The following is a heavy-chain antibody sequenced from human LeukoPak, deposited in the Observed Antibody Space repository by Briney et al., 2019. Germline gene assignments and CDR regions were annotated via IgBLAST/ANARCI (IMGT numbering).Heavy chain of an antibody. J-gene: IGHJ6*02. CDR2: IWYDGSNK. Sequence: GESLRLSCAASGFTFSSYGMHWVRQAPGKGLEWVAVIWYDGSNKYYADSVKGRFTISRDNSKNTLYLQMNSLRAEDTAVYYCARDQDYDILTGYYSPYYYYGMDVWGQGTTVTVSS. V-gene: IGHV3-33*01. CDR1: GFTFSSYG. D-gene: IGHD3-9*01. CDR3: ARDQDYDILTGYYSPYYYYGMDV.